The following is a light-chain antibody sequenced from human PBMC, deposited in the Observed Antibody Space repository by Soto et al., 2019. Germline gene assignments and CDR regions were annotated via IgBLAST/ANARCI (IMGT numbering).Light chain of an antibody. Sequence: QTVVTPPPSVSGAPGQRVTISCTGSRSNIGAGYDVHWYQQLPGTAPKLLIYGNSNRPSGVPDRFSGSKSGTSASLAITGLQAEDEADYYCQSYDSSLSVVFGGGTKLTVL. CDR2: GNS. CDR1: RSNIGAGYD. J-gene: IGLJ2*01. V-gene: IGLV1-40*01. CDR3: QSYDSSLSVV.